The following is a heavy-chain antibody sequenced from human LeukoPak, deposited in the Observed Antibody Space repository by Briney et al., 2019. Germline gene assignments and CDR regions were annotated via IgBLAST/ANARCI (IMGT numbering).Heavy chain of an antibody. J-gene: IGHJ4*02. CDR3: AIVPAAEYYFDY. CDR1: GYTFARYY. Sequence: ASVKVSCKASGYTFARYYMHGVRQAPGQGLEWMGWINPNSGGTNYAQNFQGRVTLTRDTSISTAYMELSRLRSDDTAVYYCAIVPAAEYYFDYWGQGTLVTVSS. V-gene: IGHV1-2*02. D-gene: IGHD2-2*01. CDR2: INPNSGGT.